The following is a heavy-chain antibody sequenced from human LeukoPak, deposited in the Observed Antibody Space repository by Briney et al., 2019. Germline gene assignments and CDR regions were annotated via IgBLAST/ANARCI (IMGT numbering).Heavy chain of an antibody. J-gene: IGHJ3*02. CDR1: GFTFSSYS. CDR3: AKDRYGDYGPFDN. Sequence: GGSLRLSCVASGFTFSSYSMNWVGQAPGKGLEWVSSISSSSSYIYYVDSAKGRFTIYRDNAKNSLYLQINSLRAENTAVYYCAKDRYGDYGPFDNWGQGTMVTVSS. V-gene: IGHV3-21*01. CDR2: ISSSSSYI. D-gene: IGHD4-17*01.